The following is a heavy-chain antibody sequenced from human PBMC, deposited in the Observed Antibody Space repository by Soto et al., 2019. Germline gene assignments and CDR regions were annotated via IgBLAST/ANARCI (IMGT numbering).Heavy chain of an antibody. D-gene: IGHD1-26*01. V-gene: IGHV3-7*01. CDR3: YCGSTDY. Sequence: EVQLVESGGGLVQPGGSLRLSCAASGFTFSSYWMSWVRQAPGKGLEWVANIKQDGSERNYVDSVKGRFTISRDNAKNSLYLQMNSLRAEDTAVYFCYCGSTDYWGQGTLVTVSS. CDR2: IKQDGSER. J-gene: IGHJ4*02. CDR1: GFTFSSYW.